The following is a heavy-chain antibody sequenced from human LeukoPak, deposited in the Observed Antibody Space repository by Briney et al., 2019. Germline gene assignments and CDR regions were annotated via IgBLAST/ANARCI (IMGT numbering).Heavy chain of an antibody. CDR3: ARDKFGKTHDAFDI. Sequence: PGGSLRLSCAASGFTFSSYSMNWVRQAPGKGLEWVSSISSSSSYIYYADSVEGRFTISRDNAKNSLYLQMNSLRAEDTAVYYCARDKFGKTHDAFDIWGQGTMVTVSS. CDR1: GFTFSSYS. D-gene: IGHD3-10*01. CDR2: ISSSSSYI. V-gene: IGHV3-21*01. J-gene: IGHJ3*02.